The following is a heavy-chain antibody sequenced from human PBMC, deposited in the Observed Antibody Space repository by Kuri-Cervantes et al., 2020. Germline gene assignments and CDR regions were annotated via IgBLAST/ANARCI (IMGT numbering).Heavy chain of an antibody. D-gene: IGHD5-18*01. Sequence: GGSLRLSCAASGFTVSSNYMSWVRQAPGKGLEWVGRIRSKANSYATAYAASVKGRFTISRDDSKNTAYLQMNSLKTEDTAVYYCTRRAAMGFDYWGQGTLVTVSS. V-gene: IGHV3-73*01. CDR1: GFTVSSNY. CDR2: IRSKANSYAT. CDR3: TRRAAMGFDY. J-gene: IGHJ4*02.